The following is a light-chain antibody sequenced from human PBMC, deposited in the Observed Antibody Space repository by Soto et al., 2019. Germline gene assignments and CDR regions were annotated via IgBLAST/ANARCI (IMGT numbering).Light chain of an antibody. V-gene: IGKV1-39*01. CDR3: QQSFSNPRT. CDR1: QSISSY. Sequence: DIQMTQSPSSLSASVGDRVTITCRARQSISSYLNWYQQRPGKAPQLLIYAASSLQSGVPSRFSGSGSGTDFTLTISSLQPEDFATYYCQQSFSNPRTFGQRTKLDIK. J-gene: IGKJ1*01. CDR2: AAS.